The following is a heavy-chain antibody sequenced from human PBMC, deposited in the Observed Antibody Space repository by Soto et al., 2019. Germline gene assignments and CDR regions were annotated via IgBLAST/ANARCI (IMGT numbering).Heavy chain of an antibody. CDR1: GFTFSSYA. V-gene: IGHV3-23*01. CDR3: VKDPTTMTPPY. D-gene: IGHD4-17*01. CDR2: ISGSGGST. Sequence: EVQLLESGGGLVQPGGSLRLSCAASGFTFSSYAMSWVRQAPGKGVEWVSGISGSGGSTYYADSVKGRFTISRDNYKNTLYLQMDSLRADDTAVFYCVKDPTTMTPPYWGQGTLVTVSS. J-gene: IGHJ4*02.